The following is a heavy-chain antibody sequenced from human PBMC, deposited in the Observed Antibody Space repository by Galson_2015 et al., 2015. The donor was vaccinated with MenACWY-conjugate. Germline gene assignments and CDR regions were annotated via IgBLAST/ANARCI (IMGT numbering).Heavy chain of an antibody. CDR3: TRQPESYSHGMDV. J-gene: IGHJ6*02. CDR2: IKQDGSAT. V-gene: IGHV3-7*03. D-gene: IGHD2-21*01. CDR1: GFTISSYW. Sequence: SLRLSCAAPGFTISSYWMTWVRQAPGKGLEWVANIKQDGSATYYVDSVKGRFTISRDNAKNSLYLQVSSLRVEDTAVYYCTRQPESYSHGMDVWGQGTTLTVSS.